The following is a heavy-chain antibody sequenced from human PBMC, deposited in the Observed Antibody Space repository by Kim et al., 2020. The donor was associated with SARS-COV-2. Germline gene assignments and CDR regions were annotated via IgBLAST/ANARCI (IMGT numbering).Heavy chain of an antibody. CDR3: ARHYTNIWFGELRGNHYFDY. CDR1: GYSFTSYW. V-gene: IGHV5-51*01. J-gene: IGHJ4*02. CDR2: IYPGDSDT. Sequence: GESLKISCKGSGYSFTSYWIGWVRQMPGKGLEWMGIIYPGDSDTRYSPSFQGQVTISADKSISTAYLQWSSLKASDTAMYYCARHYTNIWFGELRGNHYFDYWGQGTLVTVSS. D-gene: IGHD3-10*01.